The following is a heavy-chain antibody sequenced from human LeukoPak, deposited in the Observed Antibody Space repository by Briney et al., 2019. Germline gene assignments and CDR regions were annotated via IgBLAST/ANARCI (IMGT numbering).Heavy chain of an antibody. CDR2: ISGSGGST. V-gene: IGHV3-23*01. J-gene: IGHJ4*02. CDR1: GFTFSSYA. CDR3: AKDMIVEMATIWGGDYFDY. D-gene: IGHD5-24*01. Sequence: PGGSLRLSCAASGFTFSSYAMSWVRQAPGKGLEWVSAISGSGGSTYYADSVKGRFTISRDNSKNTLYLQMNSLRAEDTAVYYCAKDMIVEMATIWGGDYFDYWGQGTLVTVSS.